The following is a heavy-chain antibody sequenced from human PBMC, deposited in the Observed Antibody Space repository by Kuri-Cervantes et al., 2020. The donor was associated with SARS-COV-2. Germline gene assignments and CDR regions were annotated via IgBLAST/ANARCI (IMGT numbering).Heavy chain of an antibody. Sequence: SQTLSLTCAVYGGSFSGYYWSWIRQPPGKGLEWIGEINHSGSTNYNPSLKSRVTISVDTSKNQFSLKLSSVTAADTAVYYCAREKGAYYDSTTYNWFDPWGQGTLVTVSS. V-gene: IGHV4-34*01. J-gene: IGHJ5*02. CDR3: AREKGAYYDSTTYNWFDP. D-gene: IGHD3-22*01. CDR2: INHSGST. CDR1: GGSFSGYY.